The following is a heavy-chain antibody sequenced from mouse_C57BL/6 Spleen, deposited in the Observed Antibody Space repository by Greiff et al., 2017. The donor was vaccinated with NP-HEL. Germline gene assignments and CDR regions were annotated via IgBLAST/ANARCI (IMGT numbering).Heavy chain of an antibody. D-gene: IGHD1-1*01. CDR1: GFTFSSYT. Sequence: EVKLVESGGGLVKPGGSLKLSCAASGFTFSSYTMSWVRQTPEKRLEWVATISGGGGNTYYPDSVKGRFTISRDNAKNTLYLQMSSLRSEDTALYYCARHKGRAMDYWGQGTSVTVSS. J-gene: IGHJ4*01. CDR3: ARHKGRAMDY. V-gene: IGHV5-9*01. CDR2: ISGGGGNT.